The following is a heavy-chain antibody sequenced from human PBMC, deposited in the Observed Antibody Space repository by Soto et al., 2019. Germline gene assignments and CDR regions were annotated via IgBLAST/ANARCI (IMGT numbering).Heavy chain of an antibody. D-gene: IGHD3-3*01. Sequence: ASVKVSCKASGYTFTGYYMHWVRQAPGQGLEWMGWINPNSGGTNYAQKFQGRVTMTRDTSISTAYMELSRLRSDDTAVYYCARVYHTIFGVVPYGMDVWGQGTTVTVS. V-gene: IGHV1-2*02. CDR2: INPNSGGT. J-gene: IGHJ6*02. CDR1: GYTFTGYY. CDR3: ARVYHTIFGVVPYGMDV.